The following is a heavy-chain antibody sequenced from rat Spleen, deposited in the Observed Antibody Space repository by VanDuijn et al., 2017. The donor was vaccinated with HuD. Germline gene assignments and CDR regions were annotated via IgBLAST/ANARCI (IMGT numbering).Heavy chain of an antibody. CDR1: GFSLTSYH. CDR2: IWTGGNT. D-gene: IGHD1-4*01. Sequence: QVQLKESGPGLVKPSLTLSLTCTVSGFSLTSYHVHWVRQPSGKGLEWMGVIWTGGNTEYNSPLKSRLSITRDTSKSQVFLKMNSLQTEDTATYYCARELPGYNPFDYWGQGVMVTVSS. J-gene: IGHJ2*01. CDR3: ARELPGYNPFDY. V-gene: IGHV2-30*01.